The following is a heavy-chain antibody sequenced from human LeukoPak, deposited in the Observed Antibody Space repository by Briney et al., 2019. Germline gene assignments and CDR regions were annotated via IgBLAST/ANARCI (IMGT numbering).Heavy chain of an antibody. CDR3: VKDPTEGLWFGELAFDY. CDR2: ISSNGGST. Sequence: GGALRLSCSASGFTFSSYAMHWVRQAPGKGLEYVSAISSNGGSTYYADSVKGRFTISRDNSKNTLYIQMSSLRAEDTAVYYCVKDPTEGLWFGELAFDYWGQGTLVTVSS. D-gene: IGHD3-10*01. CDR1: GFTFSSYA. V-gene: IGHV3-64D*06. J-gene: IGHJ4*02.